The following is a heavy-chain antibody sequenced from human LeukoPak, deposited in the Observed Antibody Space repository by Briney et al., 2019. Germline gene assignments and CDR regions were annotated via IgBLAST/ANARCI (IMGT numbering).Heavy chain of an antibody. Sequence: PSETLSLTCAVYGGSFSGYYWSWIRQPPGKGLEWIGGINHSGSTNYNPSLKSRVTISVDTSKNQFSLKLSSVTAADTAVYYCASHVEMATINVGYFDYWGQGTLVTVSS. CDR1: GGSFSGYY. V-gene: IGHV4-34*01. J-gene: IGHJ4*02. D-gene: IGHD5-24*01. CDR2: INHSGST. CDR3: ASHVEMATINVGYFDY.